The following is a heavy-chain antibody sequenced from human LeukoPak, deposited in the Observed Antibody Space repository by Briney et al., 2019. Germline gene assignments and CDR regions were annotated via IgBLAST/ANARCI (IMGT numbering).Heavy chain of an antibody. CDR1: GYTFTSYY. Sequence: GASVKVSCKASGYTFTSYYMHWVRQAPGQGLEWMGIINPSGGSTSYAQKFQGRVTMTRDMSTSTVYMELSRLRSDDTAVYYCARGVDTAMVPYCYYYMDVWGKGTTVTVSS. V-gene: IGHV1-46*01. CDR2: INPSGGST. J-gene: IGHJ6*03. CDR3: ARGVDTAMVPYCYYYMDV. D-gene: IGHD5-18*01.